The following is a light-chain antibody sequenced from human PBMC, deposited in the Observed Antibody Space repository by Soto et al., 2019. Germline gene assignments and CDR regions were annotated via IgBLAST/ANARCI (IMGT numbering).Light chain of an antibody. V-gene: IGLV1-44*01. Sequence: QSALTQPASVSGTPGQRVTISCSGSSSNIGSNTVNWYQQLPGTAPKLLIYSNNQRPSGVPDRFSGSKSGTSASLAISGLQSEDEADYYCAAWDDSLNGSHVVFGGGTKLTVL. CDR1: SSNIGSNT. CDR3: AAWDDSLNGSHVV. CDR2: SNN. J-gene: IGLJ2*01.